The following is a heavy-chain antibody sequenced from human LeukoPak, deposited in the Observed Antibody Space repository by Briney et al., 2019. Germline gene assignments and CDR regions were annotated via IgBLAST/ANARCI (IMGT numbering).Heavy chain of an antibody. CDR3: AKGWDVDTAIDY. D-gene: IGHD5-18*01. Sequence: GGSLRLSCAASGFTFNSYGMHWVRLAPGKGLGWVAFIQYAGSDKYCTDSVKGRFTISRDNSKNTLYLQMNSLRVEDTAVYYCAKGWDVDTAIDYWGQGTLVTVSS. V-gene: IGHV3-30*02. CDR2: IQYAGSDK. J-gene: IGHJ4*02. CDR1: GFTFNSYG.